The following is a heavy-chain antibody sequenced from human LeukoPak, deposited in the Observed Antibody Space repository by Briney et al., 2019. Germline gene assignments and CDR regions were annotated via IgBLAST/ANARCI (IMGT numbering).Heavy chain of an antibody. Sequence: GESLKIFCKGSGYSFTNYWIGWVRQLPGKGLEYMGIIYPDDSDTRYSPSFQGQVAISADKSINTAYLQWSSLKASDTAMYYCATSYCTPSNCSGFDSWGQGTPVTVSS. D-gene: IGHD2-8*01. CDR3: ATSYCTPSNCSGFDS. V-gene: IGHV5-51*01. CDR2: IYPDDSDT. CDR1: GYSFTNYW. J-gene: IGHJ4*02.